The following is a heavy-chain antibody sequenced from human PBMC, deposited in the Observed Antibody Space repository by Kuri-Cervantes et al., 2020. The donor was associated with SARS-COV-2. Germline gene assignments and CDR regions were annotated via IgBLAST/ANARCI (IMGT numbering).Heavy chain of an antibody. CDR2: ISGNADFT. J-gene: IGHJ4*02. CDR1: GFSFSSYS. CDR3: AKGHNSGWHKPPIDY. Sequence: GGSLRLSCTTSGFSFSSYSMSWVRQAPERGLEWVSLISGNADFTYYADSVKGRFTISRDNSKNTLYLQMDSLRAEDTAVYYCAKGHNSGWHKPPIDYWGQGALVTVSS. V-gene: IGHV3-23*01. D-gene: IGHD6-19*01.